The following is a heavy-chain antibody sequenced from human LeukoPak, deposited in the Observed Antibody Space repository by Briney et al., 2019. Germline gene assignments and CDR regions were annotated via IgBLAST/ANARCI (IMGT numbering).Heavy chain of an antibody. Sequence: GGSLRLSCAASGFTFDDYAMHWVRQAPGKGLEWVSGISWNSGSIGYADSVKGRFTISRDNAKNSLYLQMNSLRAEDTALYYCAKGSGVGRDFWRGYFANYYFDYWGQGTLVTVSS. CDR3: AKGSGVGRDFWRGYFANYYFDY. V-gene: IGHV3-9*01. D-gene: IGHD3-3*01. CDR2: ISWNSGSI. J-gene: IGHJ4*02. CDR1: GFTFDDYA.